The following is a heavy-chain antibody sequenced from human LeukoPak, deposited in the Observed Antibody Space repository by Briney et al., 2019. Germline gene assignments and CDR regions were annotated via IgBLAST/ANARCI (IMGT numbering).Heavy chain of an antibody. J-gene: IGHJ6*04. CDR3: ARGNEVLAGTVNYGMDV. V-gene: IGHV1-69*06. CDR2: IIPIFGTA. Sequence: ASVKVSCKASGGTFSSYAISWVRQAPGQGLEWMGGIIPIFGTANYAQKFQGRVTITADKSTSTAYMEPSSLRSEDTAVYYCARGNEVLAGTVNYGMDVWGKGTTVTVSS. CDR1: GGTFSSYA. D-gene: IGHD6-19*01.